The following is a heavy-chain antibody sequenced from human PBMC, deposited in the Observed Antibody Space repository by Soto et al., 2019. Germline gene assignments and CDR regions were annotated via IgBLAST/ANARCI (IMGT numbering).Heavy chain of an antibody. V-gene: IGHV1-69*12. J-gene: IGHJ6*02. CDR1: GGTFSSYA. CDR3: AKNPENYYYGMDV. Sequence: QVQLVQSGAEVKKPGSSVKVSCKASGGTFSSYAISWVRQAPGQGLEWMGGIIPIFGTATYAQKFQGRVTITADESTSTAYIEPSSLRSEDTAVYYCAKNPENYYYGMDVWGQGTTVTVSS. CDR2: IIPIFGTA.